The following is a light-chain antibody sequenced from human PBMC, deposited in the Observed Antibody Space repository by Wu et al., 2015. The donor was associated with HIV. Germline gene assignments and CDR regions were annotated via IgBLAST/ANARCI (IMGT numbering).Light chain of an antibody. Sequence: DIQMTQSPSTLSASVGDRVTITCRASQDIGPWLAWYQQKPGKAPNLLIYKASKLEFGVPSRFSGGQSGTQFTLTISSLQPDDFATYYCHQYVFIFRTTFGLGDQTGD. CDR1: QDIGPW. V-gene: IGKV1-5*03. CDR2: KAS. J-gene: IGKJ2*01. CDR3: HQYVFIFRTT.